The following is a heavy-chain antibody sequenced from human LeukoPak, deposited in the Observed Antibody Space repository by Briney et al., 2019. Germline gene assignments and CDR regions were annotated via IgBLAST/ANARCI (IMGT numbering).Heavy chain of an antibody. V-gene: IGHV3-7*01. CDR1: GFTFSSYW. Sequence: GGSLRLSCATSGFTFSSYWMSWVRQAPGKGLEWVANIKQDGSEKYYVDSVKGRFTISRDNAKNSLYLQMNSLRAEDTAVYHCARDSSGFPGLYYYYYMDVWGKGTTVTISS. D-gene: IGHD6-19*01. CDR2: IKQDGSEK. J-gene: IGHJ6*03. CDR3: ARDSSGFPGLYYYYYMDV.